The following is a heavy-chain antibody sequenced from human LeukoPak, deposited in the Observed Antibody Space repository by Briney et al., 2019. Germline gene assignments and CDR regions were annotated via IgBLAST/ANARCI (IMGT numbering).Heavy chain of an antibody. CDR2: ISSSSSYI. J-gene: IGHJ4*02. CDR3: ARGHHYYDSSAYYY. D-gene: IGHD3-22*01. CDR1: GFTSSSYS. V-gene: IGHV3-21*01. Sequence: GGSLILSCAASGFTSSSYSMNWVRQAPGKGLEWVSSISSSSSYIYYADSVKGRFTISRGTAKNTLYLQMNSLRAEDTAVYYCARGHHYYDSSAYYYWGQGTLVTVSS.